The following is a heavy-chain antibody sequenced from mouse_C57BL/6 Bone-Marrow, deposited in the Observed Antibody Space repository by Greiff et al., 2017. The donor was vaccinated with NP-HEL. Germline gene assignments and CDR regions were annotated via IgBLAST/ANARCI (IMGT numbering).Heavy chain of an antibody. CDR3: APYSWFAY. CDR2: IDPSDSYT. CDR1: GYTFTSYW. Sequence: QVQLQQPGAELVRPGPSVKLSCKASGYTFTSYWMHWVKQRPGQGLEWIGVIDPSDSYTNYNHKFKGKATLTVDTSSSTAYMQLSSLTSEDSAVYYCAPYSWFAYWGQGTLVTVSA. J-gene: IGHJ3*01. D-gene: IGHD1-1*01. V-gene: IGHV1-59*01.